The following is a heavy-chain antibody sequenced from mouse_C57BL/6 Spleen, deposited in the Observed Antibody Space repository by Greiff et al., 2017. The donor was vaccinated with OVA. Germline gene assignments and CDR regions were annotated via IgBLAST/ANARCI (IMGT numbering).Heavy chain of an antibody. V-gene: IGHV1-59*01. CDR1: GYTFTSYW. Sequence: QVQLQQPGAELVRPGTSVKLSCKASGYTFTSYWMHWVKQRPGQGLEWIGVIDPSDSYTNYNQKFKGKATLTVDTSSSTAYMQLSSLTSEDSAVCYCERFSTGLFDYWGQGTTLTVSS. D-gene: IGHD4-1*02. CDR3: ERFSTGLFDY. J-gene: IGHJ2*01. CDR2: IDPSDSYT.